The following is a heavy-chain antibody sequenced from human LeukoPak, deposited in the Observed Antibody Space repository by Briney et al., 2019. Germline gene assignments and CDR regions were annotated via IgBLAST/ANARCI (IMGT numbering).Heavy chain of an antibody. V-gene: IGHV3-7*04. Sequence: GGSLRLSCAASGFMFSNYNMTWVRQAPGKGLEWVANIKDDGSEKYSVDSVKGRFTISRDNAKNLLYLQMSSLRAEDTAVYYCARARIDYWGQGTLVTVSS. D-gene: IGHD1-14*01. CDR2: IKDDGSEK. J-gene: IGHJ4*02. CDR3: ARARIDY. CDR1: GFMFSNYN.